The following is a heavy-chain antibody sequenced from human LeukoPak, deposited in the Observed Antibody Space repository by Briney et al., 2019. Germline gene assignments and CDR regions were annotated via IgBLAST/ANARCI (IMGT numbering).Heavy chain of an antibody. CDR3: ARDQYDTWSRRGNFDS. D-gene: IGHD3-3*01. J-gene: IGHJ4*02. V-gene: IGHV3-30-3*01. Sequence: PGGSLRLSCAASGFTFSSYAMHWVRQAPGKGLDWAAVISSDGNTQYYADSVKGRFTISRDNSKNTLYLQMNSLRAEDTAVFYCARDQYDTWSRRGNFDSWGQGTLVIVSS. CDR2: ISSDGNTQ. CDR1: GFTFSSYA.